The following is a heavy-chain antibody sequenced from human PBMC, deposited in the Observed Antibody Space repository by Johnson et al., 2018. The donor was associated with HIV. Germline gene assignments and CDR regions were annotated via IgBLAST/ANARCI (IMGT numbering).Heavy chain of an antibody. CDR2: ISTSGGGI. CDR1: GFTFSDYY. Sequence: VQLVESGGGLVKPGGSLRLSCAASGFTFSDYYMSWIRQAPGKGLEWVSYISTSGGGIYYADSVQGRFTISRDNARNSLYLQMNSLRAEDTAVYYCAILTDRISAFDIWGQGTVAIVSS. D-gene: IGHD1-14*01. CDR3: AILTDRISAFDI. J-gene: IGHJ3*02. V-gene: IGHV3-11*04.